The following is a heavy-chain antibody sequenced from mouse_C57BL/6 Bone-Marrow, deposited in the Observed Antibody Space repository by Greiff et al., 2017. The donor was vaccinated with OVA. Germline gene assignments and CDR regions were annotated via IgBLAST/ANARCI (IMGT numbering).Heavy chain of an antibody. CDR2: IWGGGST. J-gene: IGHJ4*01. V-gene: IGHV2-9*01. D-gene: IGHD2-3*01. CDR1: GFSLTSYG. CDR3: AKRGIYDGYSYYAMDY. Sequence: VQLQQSGPGLVAPSQSLSITCTVSGFSLTSYGVDWVRQPPGKGLEWLGVIWGGGSTNYNSALMSRLSISKDNSKSQVFLKMNSLQTDYTAMYYCAKRGIYDGYSYYAMDYWGQGTSDTVSS.